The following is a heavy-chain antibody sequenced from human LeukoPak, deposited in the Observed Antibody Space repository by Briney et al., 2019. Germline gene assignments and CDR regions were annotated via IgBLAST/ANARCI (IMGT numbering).Heavy chain of an antibody. J-gene: IGHJ4*02. CDR2: IIPILGIA. CDR1: GGTFSSYA. Sequence: GASVKVSCKASGGTFSSYAISWVRQAPGRGLEWMGKIIPILGIANYAQKFQGRVTITADKSTSTAYMELSSLRSEDTAVYYCAREIDRYCGGDCHDYWGQGTLVTVSS. V-gene: IGHV1-69*04. CDR3: AREIDRYCGGDCHDY. D-gene: IGHD2-21*02.